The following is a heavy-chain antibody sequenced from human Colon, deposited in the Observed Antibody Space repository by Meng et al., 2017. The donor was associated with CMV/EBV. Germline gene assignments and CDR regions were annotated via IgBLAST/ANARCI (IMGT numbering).Heavy chain of an antibody. Sequence: GGSLRLSCAASGFSVSDKYMSWVRQAPGKGLEWVSVVHTGGNSYYADSVKGRFTISRDNAKNTLYLQMNSLRADDTAVYFCAKDLSPGIAVFDYWGQGTLVTVSS. CDR2: VHTGGNS. V-gene: IGHV3-53*01. CDR1: GFSVSDKY. J-gene: IGHJ4*02. CDR3: AKDLSPGIAVFDY. D-gene: IGHD6-19*01.